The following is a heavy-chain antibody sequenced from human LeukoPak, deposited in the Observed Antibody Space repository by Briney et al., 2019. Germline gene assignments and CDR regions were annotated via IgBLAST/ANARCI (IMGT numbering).Heavy chain of an antibody. D-gene: IGHD2-15*01. CDR2: IYYSGST. CDR1: GGSISGSSYF. J-gene: IGHJ5*02. CDR3: AREVVVVAATWFDP. V-gene: IGHV4-39*07. Sequence: SETLSLTCTVSGGSISGSSYFWGWIRQPPGKGLEWIGSIYYSGSTYYNPSLKSRVTISVDTSKNQFSLKLSSVTAADTAVYYCAREVVVVAATWFDPWGQGTLVTVSS.